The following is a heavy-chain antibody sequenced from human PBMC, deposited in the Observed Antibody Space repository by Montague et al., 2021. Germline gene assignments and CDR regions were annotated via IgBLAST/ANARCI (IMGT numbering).Heavy chain of an antibody. CDR1: GFSFSSYW. Sequence: SLRLSCAASGFSFSSYWMHWVRQAPGKGLLWVSRITLDGSSTTFADSVKGRFTTSRDNAKATLYLQMNSLRVEDTAVYYCARNLASAAPGAFDNWGQGTMVTVSS. D-gene: IGHD6-13*01. CDR3: ARNLASAAPGAFDN. V-gene: IGHV3-74*01. CDR2: ITLDGSST. J-gene: IGHJ3*02.